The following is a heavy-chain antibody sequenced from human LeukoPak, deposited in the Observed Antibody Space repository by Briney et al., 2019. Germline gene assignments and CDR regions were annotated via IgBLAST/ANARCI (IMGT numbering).Heavy chain of an antibody. CDR2: IRYDGSNK. V-gene: IGHV3-30*02. Sequence: GGSLRLSCAASGFVFSSYAMHWVRQAPGKGLEWVAFIRYDGSNKYYADSVKGRFTISRDNSKNTLYLQMNSLRAEDTAVYYCANSRYDSSGYYGIIGYWGQGTLVTVSS. D-gene: IGHD3-22*01. J-gene: IGHJ4*02. CDR1: GFVFSSYA. CDR3: ANSRYDSSGYYGIIGY.